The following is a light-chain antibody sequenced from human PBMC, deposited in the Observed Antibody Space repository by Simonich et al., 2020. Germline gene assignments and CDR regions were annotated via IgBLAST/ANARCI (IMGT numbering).Light chain of an antibody. CDR1: SSDVGTYNL. Sequence: QSALTLPASVSGSPGQSITISCTGTSSDVGTYNLVSWYQPHPGKAPKLMIYEGSKRPSGVSKRFSGSKSGNTASLTISGLQAEDEADYYCCSYAGSSTVVFGGGTKLTVL. CDR3: CSYAGSSTVV. V-gene: IGLV2-23*01. J-gene: IGLJ2*01. CDR2: EGS.